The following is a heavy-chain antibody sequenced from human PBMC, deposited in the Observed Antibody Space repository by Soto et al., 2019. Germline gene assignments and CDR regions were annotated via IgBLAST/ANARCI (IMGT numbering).Heavy chain of an antibody. V-gene: IGHV1-18*01. Sequence: QVQLVQSGAEVKKPGASVKVSCKASGYTFTSYGISWVRQAPGQGLEWMGWISAHNGNTNYAQKLQGRVTTTTETTTSRAYRELRSLRSADTPVYDCARDSSAAGPFDYWCQGTLSTVPS. CDR2: ISAHNGNT. CDR1: GYTFTSYG. CDR3: ARDSSAAGPFDY. D-gene: IGHD6-13*01. J-gene: IGHJ4*02.